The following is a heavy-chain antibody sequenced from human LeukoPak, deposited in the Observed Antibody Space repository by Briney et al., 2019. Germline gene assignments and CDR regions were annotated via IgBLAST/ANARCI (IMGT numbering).Heavy chain of an antibody. D-gene: IGHD6-13*01. CDR3: ASYSSLDY. CDR2: IYSGGST. Sequence: GGSLRPSCAASGFTVSSNYMSWVRQAPGKGLEWVSLIYSGGSTYYADSVKGRFTISRDNSKNTLYLQMNSLRAEDTAVYYCASYSSLDYWGQGTLVTVSS. CDR1: GFTVSSNY. J-gene: IGHJ4*02. V-gene: IGHV3-53*01.